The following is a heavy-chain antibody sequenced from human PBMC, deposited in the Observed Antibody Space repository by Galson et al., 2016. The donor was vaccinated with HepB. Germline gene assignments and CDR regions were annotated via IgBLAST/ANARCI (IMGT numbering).Heavy chain of an antibody. CDR1: GNSFNDYW. Sequence: QSGAEVKNPGESLRISCKSSGNSFNDYWIGWVRQMPGKGLEWMGTIDPDDSYTNYGPSFEGHVTISADRSLVTAYIHWGSLKASDTAMYYCVGLRPDIGARPKWGSFAPWGQGTLVTVSS. J-gene: IGHJ5*02. CDR2: IDPDDSYT. V-gene: IGHV5-10-1*01. D-gene: IGHD6-6*01. CDR3: VGLRPDIGARPKWGSFAP.